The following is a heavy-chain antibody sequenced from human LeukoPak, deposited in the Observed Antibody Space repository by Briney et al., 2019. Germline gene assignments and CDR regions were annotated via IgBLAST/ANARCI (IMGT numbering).Heavy chain of an antibody. V-gene: IGHV3-74*01. D-gene: IGHD6-25*01. CDR1: GFTFNTYF. CDR2: IGADGTDT. Sequence: PGRSLRLSCAVSGFTFNTYFMHWVRQSPGKGLVWVSHIGADGTDTAYADSVKGRFTISRDNAKDTLYLQMHSLRAEDTAVYYCARSFTATGAFDIWAKGQWSPSLQ. J-gene: IGHJ3*02. CDR3: ARSFTATGAFDI.